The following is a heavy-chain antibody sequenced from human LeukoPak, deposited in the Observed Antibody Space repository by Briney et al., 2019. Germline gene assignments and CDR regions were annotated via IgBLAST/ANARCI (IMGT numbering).Heavy chain of an antibody. D-gene: IGHD5-18*01. CDR1: GFTFSSYS. J-gene: IGHJ4*02. V-gene: IGHV3-21*01. CDR2: ISASGSHI. CDR3: TRGVSYGHFDY. Sequence: GGSLRLSCAVSGFTFSSYSIHWVRQAPGKGLEWISYISASGSHIYYAESVKGRFTISRDNAKKSLSLEMDSLRAEDTAVYYCTRGVSYGHFDYWGQGTLVTVSS.